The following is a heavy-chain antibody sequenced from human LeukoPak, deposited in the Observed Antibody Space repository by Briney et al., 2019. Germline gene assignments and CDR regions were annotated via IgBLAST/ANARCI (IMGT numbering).Heavy chain of an antibody. V-gene: IGHV4-34*01. J-gene: IGHJ4*02. Sequence: SETLSLTCAVYGGSFSGYYWSWIRQPPGKGLEWIGEINHSGRTNYNPSLKSRVTISVDTSKNQFSLKLSSVTAADTAVYYCARGEGYCSSTSCQHYFDYWGQGTLVTVSS. D-gene: IGHD2-2*01. CDR1: GGSFSGYY. CDR3: ARGEGYCSSTSCQHYFDY. CDR2: INHSGRT.